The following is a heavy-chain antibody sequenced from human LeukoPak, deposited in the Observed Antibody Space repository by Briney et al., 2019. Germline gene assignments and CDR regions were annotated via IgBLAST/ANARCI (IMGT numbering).Heavy chain of an antibody. CDR2: ISAYNGNT. CDR3: ARANKYYDILTGVVAY. J-gene: IGHJ4*02. CDR1: GYTFTSYG. Sequence: VASVKVSCKASGYTFTSYGISWVRQAPGQGLEWMGWISAYNGNTNYAQKLKGRVTMTTDTSTSTAYMELRSLRSDDTAVYYCARANKYYDILTGVVAYWGQGTLVTISS. D-gene: IGHD3-9*01. V-gene: IGHV1-18*01.